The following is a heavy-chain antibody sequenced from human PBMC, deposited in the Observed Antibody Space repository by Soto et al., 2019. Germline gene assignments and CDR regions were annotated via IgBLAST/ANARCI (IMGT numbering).Heavy chain of an antibody. CDR1: GFTFTRYR. J-gene: IGHJ4*02. CDR2: ISSTTNYI. V-gene: IGHV3-21*06. Sequence: EVQLVESGGGLVKPGGSLRLSCAASGFTFTRYRMNWVRQAPGKGLEWVSSISSTTNYIYYGDSMKGRFTISRDNAKNSLYLEMNRLRAEDTAVYYCARESEDLTSNFDYWGQGTLVTVSS. CDR3: ARESEDLTSNFDY.